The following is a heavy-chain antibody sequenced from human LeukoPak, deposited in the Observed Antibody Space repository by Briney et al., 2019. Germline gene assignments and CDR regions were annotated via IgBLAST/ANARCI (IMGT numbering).Heavy chain of an antibody. D-gene: IGHD6-19*01. CDR3: ARSEAVAGTAFDI. CDR2: ISSSSSYI. CDR1: GFTFSSYS. V-gene: IGHV3-21*01. J-gene: IGHJ3*02. Sequence: GGALRLSCAASGFTFSSYSMNWVRQAPGKGLEWVSSISSSSSYIYYADSVKGRFTISRDNAKNSLYLQMNSLRAEDTAVYYCARSEAVAGTAFDIWGQGTMVTVSS.